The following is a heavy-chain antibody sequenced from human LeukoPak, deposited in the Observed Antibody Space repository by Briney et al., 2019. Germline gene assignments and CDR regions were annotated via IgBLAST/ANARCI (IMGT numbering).Heavy chain of an antibody. D-gene: IGHD5-24*01. J-gene: IGHJ5*01. CDR3: ARDKVRGWLQMTDAGFDS. CDR1: GFTFSNYY. Sequence: GGSLRVSCAVSGFTFSNYYMSWVRQAPGKGLEWGANIKEDGDEKYYADSVKGRFTISRDNANNSLYLQMDSLRAEDTAVYYCARDKVRGWLQMTDAGFDSWGQGTLVTVSS. V-gene: IGHV3-7*01. CDR2: IKEDGDEK.